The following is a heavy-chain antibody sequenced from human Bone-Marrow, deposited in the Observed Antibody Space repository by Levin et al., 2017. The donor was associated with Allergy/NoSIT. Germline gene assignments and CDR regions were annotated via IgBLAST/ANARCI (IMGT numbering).Heavy chain of an antibody. Sequence: PGGSLRLSCVASGFTLSSYEMSWVRQAPGKGLEWVSYIGSSGSIVYYADSVMGRFTISRDNAKNSLYLQMNSLRAEDTALYYCARHRYEPCIDYWGQGTLVTVSS. V-gene: IGHV3-48*03. CDR2: IGSSGSIV. D-gene: IGHD1-14*01. CDR3: ARHRYEPCIDY. J-gene: IGHJ4*02. CDR1: GFTLSSYE.